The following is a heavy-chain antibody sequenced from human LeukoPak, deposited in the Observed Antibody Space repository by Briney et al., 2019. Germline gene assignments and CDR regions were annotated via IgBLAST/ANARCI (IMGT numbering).Heavy chain of an antibody. CDR2: IYSGGST. CDR3: ARQPYYYDSSGYYVSWFDP. J-gene: IGHJ5*02. D-gene: IGHD3-22*01. Sequence: GGSLRLSCAASGFTVSSNYMSLVRQAPGKGLEWVSVIYSGGSTYYADSVKGRFTISRGNSKNTLYLQMNSLRAEPTAVYYCARQPYYYDSSGYYVSWFDPWGQGTLVTVSS. CDR1: GFTVSSNY. V-gene: IGHV3-53*01.